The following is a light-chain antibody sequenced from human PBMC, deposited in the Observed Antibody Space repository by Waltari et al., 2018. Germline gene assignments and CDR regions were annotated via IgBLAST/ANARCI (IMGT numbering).Light chain of an antibody. CDR2: AAS. CDR3: QQYDNLPYT. V-gene: IGKV1-33*01. J-gene: IGKJ2*01. Sequence: IQMPQSPSSLSASVGDRVTITCQASQDISNYLNWYQQKPGKAPKLLIYAASNLETGVPSRFSGSGSGTDFTFTISSLQPEDIATYYCQQYDNLPYTFGQGTKLEIK. CDR1: QDISNY.